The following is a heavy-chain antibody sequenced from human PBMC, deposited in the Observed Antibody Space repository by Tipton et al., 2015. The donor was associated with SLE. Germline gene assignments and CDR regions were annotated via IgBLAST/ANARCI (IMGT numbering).Heavy chain of an antibody. D-gene: IGHD6-6*01. V-gene: IGHV4-38-2*01. CDR2: ITHNERR. CDR3: ARHEYGSTSAAFDI. CDR1: GYSISSGYY. J-gene: IGHJ3*02. Sequence: TLSLTCSVSGYSISSGYYWGWIRQSPGKGLEWIGEITHNERRDYNPSLKSRVTISVDTSKRQVSLRLTSVTATDTAVYYCARHEYGSTSAAFDIWGQGTLVIVSS.